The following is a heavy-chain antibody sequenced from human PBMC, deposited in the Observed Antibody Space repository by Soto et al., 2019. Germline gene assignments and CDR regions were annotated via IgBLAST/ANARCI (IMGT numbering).Heavy chain of an antibody. CDR1: GYTFTSYG. CDR3: AKYSSGWYGTYYYYYGMDV. J-gene: IGHJ6*02. V-gene: IGHV1-18*01. D-gene: IGHD6-19*01. Sequence: ASVKVSCKASGYTFTSYGISWVRQAPGQGLEWMGWISAYNGNTNYAQKLQRRVTMTTDTSTSIAYMELRSLRSADTAVYYGAKYSSGWYGTYYYYYGMDVWGQGTTVTVSS. CDR2: ISAYNGNT.